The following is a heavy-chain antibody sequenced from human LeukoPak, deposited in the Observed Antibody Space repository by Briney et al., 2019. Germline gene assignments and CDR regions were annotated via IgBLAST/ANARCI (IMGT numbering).Heavy chain of an antibody. CDR3: AKCRSGYDILTGYDY. D-gene: IGHD3-9*01. CDR2: ISYDGSNK. Sequence: GGSLRLSCAASGFTFSNYGMHWVRQAPGKGLEWVAVISYDGSNKYYADSVKGRFTISRDNSKNTPYLQMNSLRTEDTAVYYCAKCRSGYDILTGYDYWGQGTLVTVSS. CDR1: GFTFSNYG. V-gene: IGHV3-30*18. J-gene: IGHJ4*02.